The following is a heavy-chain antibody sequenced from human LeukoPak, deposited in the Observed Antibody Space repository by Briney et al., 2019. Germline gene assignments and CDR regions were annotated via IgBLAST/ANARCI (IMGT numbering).Heavy chain of an antibody. J-gene: IGHJ4*02. CDR3: ARRLVGTPDYFDY. V-gene: IGHV3-7*01. D-gene: IGHD4-23*01. Sequence: GGSLRLSCEASGVTLSSYEMNWVRQAPGKGLEWVANINQDGSDKYSVDSVKGRFTISRDNAKNSLYLQMNSLRAEDTAVYYCARRLVGTPDYFDYWGQGTLVTVSS. CDR2: INQDGSDK. CDR1: GVTLSSYE.